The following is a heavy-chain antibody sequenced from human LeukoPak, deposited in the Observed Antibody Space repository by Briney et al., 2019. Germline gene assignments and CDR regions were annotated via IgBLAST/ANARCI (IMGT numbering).Heavy chain of an antibody. Sequence: ASVKVSCKPSGYTFTSYYIHWVRQAPGQGLEWMGIINPSGGSTSYAQRFQGRVTMTRNTSISTAYMELSSLRSEDTAVYYCARGARARGGVIVWGIDYWGQGTLVTVSS. V-gene: IGHV1-46*01. D-gene: IGHD3-16*02. CDR3: ARGARARGGVIVWGIDY. CDR1: GYTFTSYY. J-gene: IGHJ4*02. CDR2: INPSGGST.